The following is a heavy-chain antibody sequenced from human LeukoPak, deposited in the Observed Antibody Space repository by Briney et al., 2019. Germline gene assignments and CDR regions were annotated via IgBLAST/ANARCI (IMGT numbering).Heavy chain of an antibody. J-gene: IGHJ3*02. Sequence: ASVKVSCKASGYTFTSYDINWVRQATGQGLEWMGWMNLNSGNTGYAQKFQGRVTITRNTSISAAYMELSSLRSEDTAVYYCARAGQLASVAFDIWGQGTMVTVSS. CDR1: GYTFTSYD. CDR2: MNLNSGNT. V-gene: IGHV1-8*03. D-gene: IGHD6-6*01. CDR3: ARAGQLASVAFDI.